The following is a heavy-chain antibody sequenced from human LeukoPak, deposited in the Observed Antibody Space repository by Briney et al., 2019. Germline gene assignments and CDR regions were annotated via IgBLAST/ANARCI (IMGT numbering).Heavy chain of an antibody. Sequence: GGSLRLSCAASGFTFDDYAMHWVRQAPGKGLEWVSRITWNSDNIAYADSVKGRFTISRDNAKNSLYLQMNSLRPEDTALYYCAKSSGDSYFDYWGQGTLVTVSS. CDR3: AKSSGDSYFDY. CDR2: ITWNSDNI. CDR1: GFTFDDYA. D-gene: IGHD3-10*01. V-gene: IGHV3-9*01. J-gene: IGHJ4*02.